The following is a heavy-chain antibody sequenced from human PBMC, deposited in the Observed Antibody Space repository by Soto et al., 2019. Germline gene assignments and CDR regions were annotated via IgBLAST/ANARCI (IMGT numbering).Heavy chain of an antibody. CDR1: GGTFSSYA. CDR2: IIPIFGTA. Sequence: GASVKVSCKASGGTFSSYAISWVRQAPGQGLEWMGGIIPIFGTANYAQKFQGRVTITADESTSTAYMELSSLRSEGTAVYYCARSYYDFWSGYYPSSGMDVWGQGTTVTVSS. V-gene: IGHV1-69*13. J-gene: IGHJ6*02. D-gene: IGHD3-3*01. CDR3: ARSYYDFWSGYYPSSGMDV.